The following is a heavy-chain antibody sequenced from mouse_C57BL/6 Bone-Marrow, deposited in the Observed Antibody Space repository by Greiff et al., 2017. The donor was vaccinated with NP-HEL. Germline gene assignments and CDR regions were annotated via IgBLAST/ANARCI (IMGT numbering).Heavy chain of an antibody. CDR3: ARDYGSSPYWYFDV. V-gene: IGHV1-81*01. CDR1: GYTFTSYG. CDR2: IYPRSGNT. J-gene: IGHJ1*03. D-gene: IGHD1-1*01. Sequence: QVQLQQSGAELARPGASVKLSCKASGYTFTSYGISWVKQRTGQGLEWIGEIYPRSGNTYYNEKFKGKATLTADKSSSTAYMELRSLTSEDSAVYFGARDYGSSPYWYFDVWGTGTTVTVSS.